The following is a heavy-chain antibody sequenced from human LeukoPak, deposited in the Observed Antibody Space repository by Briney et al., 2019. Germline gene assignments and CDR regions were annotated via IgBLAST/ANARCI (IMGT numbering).Heavy chain of an antibody. CDR2: INHSGST. D-gene: IGHD6-13*01. Sequence: SETLSLTCAVYGGSFSGYYWSWIRQPSGKGLEWIGEINHSGSTNYNPSLKSRVTISVDTSKNQFSLKLSSVTAADTAVYYCARTVGQQLVFYYMDVWGKGTTVTVSS. J-gene: IGHJ6*03. CDR3: ARTVGQQLVFYYMDV. CDR1: GGSFSGYY. V-gene: IGHV4-34*01.